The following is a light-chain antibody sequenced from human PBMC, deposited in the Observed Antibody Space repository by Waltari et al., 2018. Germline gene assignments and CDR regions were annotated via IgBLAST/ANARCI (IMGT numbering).Light chain of an antibody. CDR2: WAS. CDR1: QDVTNS. Sequence: DIVMTQSPECLGVSLGERATINCKSSQDVTNSLSWYKQQPGQPPELLIYWASTRESGVPDRFSGSGFGTDFTLTIRSLQAEDVAVYYCLQHYTTPFTVGPGTRVDI. CDR3: LQHYTTPFT. V-gene: IGKV4-1*01. J-gene: IGKJ3*01.